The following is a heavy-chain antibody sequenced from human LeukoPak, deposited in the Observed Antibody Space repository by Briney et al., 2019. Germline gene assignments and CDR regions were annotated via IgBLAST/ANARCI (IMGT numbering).Heavy chain of an antibody. CDR2: IRYDGSEK. V-gene: IGHV3-30*02. CDR3: AEDQQLEPFHY. D-gene: IGHD1-1*01. J-gene: IGHJ4*02. CDR1: GFTFSTYG. Sequence: PGGSLRLSCAASGFTFSTYGMHWVRQAQGKGLEWVAFIRYDGSEKFYADSVKGRFTISRDSSKSTLYLLMNSLEPEDTAVYYCAEDQQLEPFHYWGQGTLVTVSS.